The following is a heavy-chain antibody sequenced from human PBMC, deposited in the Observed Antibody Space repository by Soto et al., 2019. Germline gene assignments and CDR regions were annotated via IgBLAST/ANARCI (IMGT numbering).Heavy chain of an antibody. CDR3: ARDRSGDRLDFDY. D-gene: IGHD3-10*01. Sequence: TGESLKISCKGSGYSFTSYWISWVRQMPGKGLEWMGRIDPSDSYTNYSPSFQGHVTISADKSISTAYLQWSSLKASDTAMYYCARDRSGDRLDFDYWGQGTLVTVSS. CDR2: IDPSDSYT. V-gene: IGHV5-10-1*01. J-gene: IGHJ4*02. CDR1: GYSFTSYW.